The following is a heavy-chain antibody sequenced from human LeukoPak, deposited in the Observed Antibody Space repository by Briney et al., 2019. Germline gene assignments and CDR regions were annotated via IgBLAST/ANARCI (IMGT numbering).Heavy chain of an antibody. CDR2: INAYNGNT. CDR1: GYTFTSYG. Sequence: GASVKVSCKASGYTFTSYGISWVRQAPGQGLEWMGWINAYNGNTNYAQKLQGRVTMTTDTSTSTAYMELRSLRSDDTAVYYCAFNTPQQLVLYCWGQGTLVTVSS. D-gene: IGHD6-13*01. CDR3: AFNTPQQLVLYC. V-gene: IGHV1-18*01. J-gene: IGHJ4*02.